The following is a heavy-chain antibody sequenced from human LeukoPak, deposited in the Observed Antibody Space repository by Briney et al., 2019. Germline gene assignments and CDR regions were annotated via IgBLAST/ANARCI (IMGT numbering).Heavy chain of an antibody. D-gene: IGHD2-21*02. Sequence: GESLRLSCAASGFTFSSYAMSWVRQAPGKGLEWVSAITGSGGSTYYADSVKGRFTISRDNSKNTLYLQMNSLRAEDTAVYYCAKTNKKYCGGDCCIDYWGQGTLVTVSS. CDR3: AKTNKKYCGGDCCIDY. J-gene: IGHJ4*02. V-gene: IGHV3-23*01. CDR1: GFTFSSYA. CDR2: ITGSGGST.